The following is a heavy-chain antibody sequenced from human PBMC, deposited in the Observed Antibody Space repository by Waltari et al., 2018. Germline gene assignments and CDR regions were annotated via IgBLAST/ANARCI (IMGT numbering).Heavy chain of an antibody. CDR1: GGSFSGYY. CDR2: INHSGST. Sequence: QVQLQQWGAGLLKPSETLSLTCAVYGGSFSGYYWSWIRQPPGKGLEWIGEINHSGSTTYNPSLKSRVTISVDTSKNQFSLKLSSVTAADTAVYYCARGGVVVVPAAMFDFDYWGQGTLVTVSS. CDR3: ARGGVVVVPAAMFDFDY. V-gene: IGHV4-34*01. J-gene: IGHJ4*02. D-gene: IGHD2-2*01.